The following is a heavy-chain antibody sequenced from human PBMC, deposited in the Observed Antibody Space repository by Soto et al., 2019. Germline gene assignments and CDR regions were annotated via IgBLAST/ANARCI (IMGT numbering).Heavy chain of an antibody. V-gene: IGHV3-23*01. CDR2: ISGRAGNT. Sequence: EVQLLESGGGLAQPGGSLRLSGAASGFTFSNYAMSWVRQAPGKGLEWVSAISGRAGNTYYADSVKGRFTISRDNSKNTLSLQMNSLRAEDTALYYCAKGSGGTVLVSSRFYFDYWGQGTLVPVSP. CDR1: GFTFSNYA. J-gene: IGHJ4*02. D-gene: IGHD3-22*01. CDR3: AKGSGGTVLVSSRFYFDY.